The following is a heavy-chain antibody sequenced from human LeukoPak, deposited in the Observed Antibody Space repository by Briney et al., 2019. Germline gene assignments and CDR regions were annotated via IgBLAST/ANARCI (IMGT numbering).Heavy chain of an antibody. V-gene: IGHV3-43*01. J-gene: IGHJ4*02. CDR2: ISRNGAAT. Sequence: GGSLRLSCAASGLIFDDYTMHWVRQAPGKGLEWVSLISRNGAATKYADSVKGRFAISRDNNKNSLYLQMTSLRTEDTALYYCTKGSNTWPSLFDYWGQGTLVTVSS. D-gene: IGHD2-2*02. CDR1: GLIFDDYT. CDR3: TKGSNTWPSLFDY.